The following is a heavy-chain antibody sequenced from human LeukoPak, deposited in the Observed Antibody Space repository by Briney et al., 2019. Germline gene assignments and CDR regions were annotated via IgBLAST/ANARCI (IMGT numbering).Heavy chain of an antibody. Sequence: GSSVKVSCKASGGTFSSYAISWVRQAPGQGLEWMGGNIPIFGTANYAQKFQGRVTMTRDTSTSTVYMELSSLRSEDTAVYYCARDNRESYYDFWSGYPYNWFDPWGQGTLVTVSS. J-gene: IGHJ5*02. V-gene: IGHV1-69*05. D-gene: IGHD3-3*01. CDR2: NIPIFGTA. CDR3: ARDNRESYYDFWSGYPYNWFDP. CDR1: GGTFSSYA.